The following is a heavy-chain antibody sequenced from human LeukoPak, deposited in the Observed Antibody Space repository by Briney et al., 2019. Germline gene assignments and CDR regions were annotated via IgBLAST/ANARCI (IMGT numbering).Heavy chain of an antibody. CDR2: MSYSGST. Sequence: PSETLSLTCTVSGGSISSSGYYWGWIRQPPAKGLECIGIMSYSGSTYYNPSLKSRVTMSVDTSKNHFSLKLSSVTAADTAVYYCARQIYYDRSGYFYFNWGQGTLVTVSS. J-gene: IGHJ4*02. V-gene: IGHV4-39*01. CDR3: ARQIYYDRSGYFYFN. D-gene: IGHD3-22*01. CDR1: GGSISSSGYY.